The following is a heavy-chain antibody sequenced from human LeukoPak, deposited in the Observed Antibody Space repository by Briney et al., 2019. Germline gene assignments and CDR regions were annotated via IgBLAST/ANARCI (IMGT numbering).Heavy chain of an antibody. D-gene: IGHD3-22*01. CDR2: IYSGGST. V-gene: IGHV3-53*04. CDR1: GFTVSSNY. J-gene: IGHJ3*02. Sequence: GGSLRLSCAASGFTVSSNYMSWVRQAPGKGLEWVSVIYSGGSTYYADSVKGRFTISRHNSKNTLYLQMNSLRAEDTAVYYCARDEYYYDSSGYYPIWGQGTMVTVSS. CDR3: ARDEYYYDSSGYYPI.